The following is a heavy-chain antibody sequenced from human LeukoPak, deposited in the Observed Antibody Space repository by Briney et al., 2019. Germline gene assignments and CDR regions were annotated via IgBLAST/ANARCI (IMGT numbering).Heavy chain of an antibody. CDR1: GYSISSDYY. CDR2: IYDSGTT. Sequence: SETLSLTCIVSGYSISSDYYWGWLRQPPGKRLEWIGSIYDSGTTFYNPSLRSRVTISIDTSKHQFSLRLTSVSAGDTAVYFCARDDKGGTTVPNVWGQGTLVTVSS. J-gene: IGHJ4*02. CDR3: ARDDKGGTTVPNV. D-gene: IGHD4-17*01. V-gene: IGHV4-38-2*02.